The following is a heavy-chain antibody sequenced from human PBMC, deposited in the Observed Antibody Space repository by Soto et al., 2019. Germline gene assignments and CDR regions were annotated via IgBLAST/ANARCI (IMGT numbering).Heavy chain of an antibody. D-gene: IGHD7-27*01. CDR1: GFTFSSYA. CDR2: ISGSGGST. V-gene: IGHV3-23*01. J-gene: IGHJ4*02. Sequence: GGSLRLSCAASGFTFSSYAMSWVRQAPGKGLEWVSAISGSGGSTYYADSVKGRFTISRDNSKNTLYLQMNSLRAEDTAVYYCIQLGISYMRDYWGQGTLVTVSS. CDR3: IQLGISYMRDY.